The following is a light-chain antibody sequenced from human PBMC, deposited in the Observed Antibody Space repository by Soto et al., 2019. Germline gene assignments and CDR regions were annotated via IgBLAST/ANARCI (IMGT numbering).Light chain of an antibody. Sequence: DLQMTQSPSTLSASVGERVTLTCRASQSIRSWLAWYQQKPGKAPKLLIYKASILEGGVPSRFSGSGSGTEFTLTISSLEPEDFAVYYCHQRKSWPRTFGQGTKVDIK. V-gene: IGKV1-5*03. J-gene: IGKJ1*01. CDR3: HQRKSWPRT. CDR1: QSIRSW. CDR2: KAS.